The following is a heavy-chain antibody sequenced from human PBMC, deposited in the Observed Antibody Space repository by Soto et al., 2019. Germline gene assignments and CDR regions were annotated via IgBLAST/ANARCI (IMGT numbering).Heavy chain of an antibody. V-gene: IGHV1-69*01. CDR1: GGTFSSYA. CDR2: IIPIFGTA. J-gene: IGHJ4*02. CDR3: ASGGAYCGGDCYHY. D-gene: IGHD2-21*02. Sequence: QVQLVQSGAEVKKPGSSVKVSCKASGGTFSSYAISWVRQAPGQGLEWMGGIIPIFGTANYAQKFRGRVTITADESTSTAYMELSSLRSEDTAVYYCASGGAYCGGDCYHYWGQGTLVTVSS.